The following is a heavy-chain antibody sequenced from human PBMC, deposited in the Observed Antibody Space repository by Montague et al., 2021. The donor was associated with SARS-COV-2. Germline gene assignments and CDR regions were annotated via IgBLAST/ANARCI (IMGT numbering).Heavy chain of an antibody. D-gene: IGHD2-15*01. V-gene: IGHV6-1*01. J-gene: IGHJ4*02. CDR3: ARAERGSCGDGNCYQYFFNY. CDR2: TYYRSEWYS. Sequence: CGISGDSVSTNSGTWNWVRLSPSRGLEWLGRTYYRSEWYSDYSVSVKSRISINPDTSKNQFSLQLNSVTPEDTAVYYCARAERGSCGDGNCYQYFFNYWGQGTLVTVSS. CDR1: GDSVSTNSGT.